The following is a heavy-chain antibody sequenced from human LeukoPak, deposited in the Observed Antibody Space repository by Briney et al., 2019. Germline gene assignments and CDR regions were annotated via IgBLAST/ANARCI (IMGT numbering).Heavy chain of an antibody. CDR3: TKDPNGDYIGAFDP. D-gene: IGHD4-17*01. CDR2: ITGGHYAT. J-gene: IGHJ5*02. CDR1: GFTFDDYA. V-gene: IGHV3-23*01. Sequence: GSLRLSCAAPGFTFDDYAMTWVRQAPGKGLEWVSSITGGHYATYNTDSVKGRFTISRDNAKNTLYLQMNSLGADDTAIYYCTKDPNGDYIGAFDPWGQGTLVTVSS.